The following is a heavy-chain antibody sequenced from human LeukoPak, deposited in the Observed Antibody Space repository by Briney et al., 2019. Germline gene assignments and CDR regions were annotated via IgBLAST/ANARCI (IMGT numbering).Heavy chain of an antibody. D-gene: IGHD6-19*01. Sequence: GGSLRLSCAASGFTFSSYAMSWVRQAPGKGLEWVSGISGGGGSTNYADSVKGRFTISRDNSKNTLYLQMNSLRAEDTAVYYCARGGGWYYFDSWGQGTLVTVSS. J-gene: IGHJ4*02. CDR2: ISGGGGST. CDR1: GFTFSSYA. V-gene: IGHV3-23*01. CDR3: ARGGGWYYFDS.